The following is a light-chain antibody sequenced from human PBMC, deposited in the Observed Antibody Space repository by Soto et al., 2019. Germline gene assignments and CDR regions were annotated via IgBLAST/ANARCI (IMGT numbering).Light chain of an antibody. CDR3: QQLNSYPRT. Sequence: IQLTQSPSSLSASVGDRVTITCRASQGIGDSLAWYQQKPGKAPSLLIYAASTLQSGVPSRFSGSGSGTDFTLTISSLQPEDFATYYCQQLNSYPRTFGHGTKVDI. J-gene: IGKJ3*01. V-gene: IGKV1-9*01. CDR2: AAS. CDR1: QGIGDS.